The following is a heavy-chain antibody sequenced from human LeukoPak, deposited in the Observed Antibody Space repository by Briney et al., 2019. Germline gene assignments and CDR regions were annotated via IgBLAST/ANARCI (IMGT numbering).Heavy chain of an antibody. Sequence: PETLSLTCAVSGYSISSGYYWGWIRQPPGKGLEWIGSIYHSGSTYYNPSLKSRVTISVDTSKNQFSLKLSSVTAADTAVYYCASAGDDFHYFDYWGHGTLVTVSS. CDR1: GYSISSGYY. J-gene: IGHJ4*01. V-gene: IGHV4-38-2*01. D-gene: IGHD3-16*01. CDR2: IYHSGST. CDR3: ASAGDDFHYFDY.